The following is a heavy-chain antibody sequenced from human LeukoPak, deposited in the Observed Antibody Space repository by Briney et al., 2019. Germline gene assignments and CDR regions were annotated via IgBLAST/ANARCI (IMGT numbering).Heavy chain of an antibody. CDR3: ASGPYPAAGTDHQFDY. V-gene: IGHV4-59*01. D-gene: IGHD6-13*01. CDR1: GASISSYY. CDR2: TFYRGST. Sequence: SETLSLTCTVSGASISSYYWSWIRQPPGEGLEWIGYTFYRGSTNYNPSLKSRVTISVDTSKNQFSLKLSSVTAADTAVYYCASGPYPAAGTDHQFDYWGQGILVSVFS. J-gene: IGHJ4*02.